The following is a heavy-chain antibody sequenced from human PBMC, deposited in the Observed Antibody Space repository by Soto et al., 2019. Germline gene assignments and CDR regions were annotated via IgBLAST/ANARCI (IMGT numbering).Heavy chain of an antibody. Sequence: QVQLVESGGGVVQPGRSLRLSCAASGFTFSSYAMHWVRQAPGKGLEWVAVISYDGSNKYYADSVKGRFTISRDNSXXSLYLQMNSLRAEDTAVYYCARGVTIFGVVSPPGYWGQGTLVTVSS. CDR2: ISYDGSNK. D-gene: IGHD3-3*01. CDR1: GFTFSSYA. J-gene: IGHJ4*02. CDR3: ARGVTIFGVVSPPGY. V-gene: IGHV3-30-3*01.